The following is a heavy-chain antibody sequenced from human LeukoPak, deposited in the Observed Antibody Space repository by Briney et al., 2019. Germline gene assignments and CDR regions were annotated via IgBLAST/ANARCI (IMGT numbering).Heavy chain of an antibody. CDR3: ARGFYSSSWYFSPKSDY. V-gene: IGHV4-34*01. J-gene: IGHJ4*02. Sequence: SETLPLTCAVYGGSFSGYYWSWIRQPPGKGLEWIGEINHSGSTNYNPSLKSRVTISVDTSKNQFSLKLSSVTAADTAVYYCARGFYSSSWYFSPKSDYWGQGTLVTVSS. D-gene: IGHD6-13*01. CDR1: GGSFSGYY. CDR2: INHSGST.